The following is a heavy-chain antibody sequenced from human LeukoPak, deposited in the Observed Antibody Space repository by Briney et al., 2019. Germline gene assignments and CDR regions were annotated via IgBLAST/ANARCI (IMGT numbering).Heavy chain of an antibody. CDR2: ISHSGST. Sequence: PSETLSLTCSVSGGSISSGSDYWSWIRQPPGKGLEWIGYISHSGSTYYNPSLKSRVTISIDRSENQFSLKLNSVTAADTAVYYCARNGGTTSNPSHVDFDIWGQGTMVTVSS. CDR1: GGSISSGSDY. D-gene: IGHD3-16*01. CDR3: ARNGGTTSNPSHVDFDI. J-gene: IGHJ3*02. V-gene: IGHV4-30-2*01.